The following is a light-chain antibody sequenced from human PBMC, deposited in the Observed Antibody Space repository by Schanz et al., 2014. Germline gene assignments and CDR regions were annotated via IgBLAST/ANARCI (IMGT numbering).Light chain of an antibody. Sequence: QSALTQPPSASGSAGQSVTISCTGTSSDVGGDNYVSWYQQHPGKAPKLMISDVSKRPSGVPDRFSGSKSGNTASLTVSGLQAEDEADYYCSSYAGSNNLLFGGGTKLTVL. CDR3: SSYAGSNNLL. CDR1: SSDVGGDNY. J-gene: IGLJ2*01. CDR2: DVS. V-gene: IGLV2-8*01.